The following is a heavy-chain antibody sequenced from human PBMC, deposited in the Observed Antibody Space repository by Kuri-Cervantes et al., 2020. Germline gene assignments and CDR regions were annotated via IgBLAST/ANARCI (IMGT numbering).Heavy chain of an antibody. J-gene: IGHJ3*02. Sequence: GESLKICCAASGFTFSSSWRHWVCQAPEKGLEWGADIKCDGSEKYYVGSVKRRLTISRENAKNSLYLQMNSLRAGDTAVYYCARAGNPLGAFDIWGKGTMVTVSS. CDR2: IKCDGSEK. CDR1: GFTFSSSW. D-gene: IGHD3-16*01. V-gene: IGHV3-52*01. CDR3: ARAGNPLGAFDI.